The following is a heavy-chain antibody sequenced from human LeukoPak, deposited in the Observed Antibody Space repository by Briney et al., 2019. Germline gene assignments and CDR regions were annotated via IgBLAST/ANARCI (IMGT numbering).Heavy chain of an antibody. V-gene: IGHV5-51*01. D-gene: IGHD3/OR15-3a*01. CDR3: ARHLDWLSINFYYGMDV. Sequence: GESLKISCKALGYTFTTYWIAWVRQMPGKGLEWLGIIYPGDSDTGYSPSFQGQVTISADKSINTAYLQWSSLKASDTGMYYCARHLDWLSINFYYGMDVWGQGTTVTVSS. CDR2: IYPGDSDT. CDR1: GYTFTTYW. J-gene: IGHJ6*02.